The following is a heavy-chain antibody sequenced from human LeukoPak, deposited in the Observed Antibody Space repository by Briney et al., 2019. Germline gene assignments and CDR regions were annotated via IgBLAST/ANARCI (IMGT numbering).Heavy chain of an antibody. V-gene: IGHV4-4*07. D-gene: IGHD3-10*01. CDR3: AKSNGYGLVDI. Sequence: NTSETLSLTCTVSGGSISIYYWNWIRQPAGKGLEWIGRIYTSGSTNYNPSLKSRVTMSVDTSKNQFSLKLNSVTAADTAVYYCAKSNGYGLVDIWGQGTMVTVSS. CDR1: GGSISIYY. CDR2: IYTSGST. J-gene: IGHJ3*02.